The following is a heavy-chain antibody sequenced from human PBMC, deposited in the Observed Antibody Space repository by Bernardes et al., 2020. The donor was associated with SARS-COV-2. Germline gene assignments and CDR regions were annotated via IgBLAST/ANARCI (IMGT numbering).Heavy chain of an antibody. CDR3: VRGSPPGISGGPWTSEY. V-gene: IGHV3-74*01. J-gene: IGHJ4*02. CDR2: MNMDGSTK. D-gene: IGHD3-3*02. CDR1: GFAFSSHW. Sequence: GSSLKVSCAASGFAFSSHWMHWVRQDAGKGLVWLSRMNMDGSTKDYAASVKGRFTISRDNAKNTLYLQMNNLRLDDRAVYYCVRGSPPGISGGPWTSEYWGQGTLVTVSS.